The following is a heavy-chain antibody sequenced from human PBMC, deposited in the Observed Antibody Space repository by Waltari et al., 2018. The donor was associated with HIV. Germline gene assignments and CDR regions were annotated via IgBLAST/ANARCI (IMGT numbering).Heavy chain of an antibody. Sequence: QVQLQQWGAGLLKPSETLSLTCAVYGGSFSGYYWSWIRQPPGKGLEWIGEINHSGSTNYNPSLKSRVTISVDTSKNQFSLKLSSVTAADTAVYYCARAVVAARWNWFDPWGQGTLVTVSS. CDR3: ARAVVAARWNWFDP. CDR2: INHSGST. J-gene: IGHJ5*02. V-gene: IGHV4-34*01. CDR1: GGSFSGYY. D-gene: IGHD2-15*01.